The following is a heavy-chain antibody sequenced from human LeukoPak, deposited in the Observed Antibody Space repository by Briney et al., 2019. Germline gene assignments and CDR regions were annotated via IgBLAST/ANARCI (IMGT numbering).Heavy chain of an antibody. CDR2: IYSGGTT. CDR3: ARKSDSLLVREGDC. CDR1: GFTVNRNY. J-gene: IGHJ4*02. V-gene: IGHV3-66*01. Sequence: GGSLRLSCAASGFTVNRNYMIWVRQAPGKGLECASVIYSGGTTWYADSVKGRFTIPRDTNTLYLQMNSLRAEDTAVYYCARKSDSLLVREGDCWGQGTLVTVSS. D-gene: IGHD3-10*01.